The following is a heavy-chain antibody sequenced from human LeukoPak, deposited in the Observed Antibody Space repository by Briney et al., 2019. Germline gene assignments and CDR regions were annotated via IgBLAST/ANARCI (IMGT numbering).Heavy chain of an antibody. V-gene: IGHV3-7*01. CDR1: GFTFSSYG. CDR3: ARGLVRFLEWLSSLYFDY. CDR2: IKQDGSEK. D-gene: IGHD3-3*01. Sequence: GGSLRLSCAASGFTFSSYGMHWVRQAPGKGLEWVANIKQDGSEKYYVDSVKGRFTTSRDNAKNSLYLQMNSLRAEDTAVYYCARGLVRFLEWLSSLYFDYWGQGTLVTVSS. J-gene: IGHJ4*02.